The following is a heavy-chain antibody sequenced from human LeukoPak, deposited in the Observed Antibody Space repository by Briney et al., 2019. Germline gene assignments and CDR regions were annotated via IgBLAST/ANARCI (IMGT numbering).Heavy chain of an antibody. CDR2: SIPIFGTA. CDR1: GGTFSSYA. CDR3: ARYRLYYYDSSGYYDNWFDP. Sequence: SVKVSCKASGGTFSSYAISWLRQAPGQGLEWMGGSIPIFGTANYAQKFQGRVTITADESTSTAYMDLSSLRSEDTAVYYCARYRLYYYDSSGYYDNWFDPWGQGTLVTVSS. D-gene: IGHD3-22*01. V-gene: IGHV1-69*01. J-gene: IGHJ5*02.